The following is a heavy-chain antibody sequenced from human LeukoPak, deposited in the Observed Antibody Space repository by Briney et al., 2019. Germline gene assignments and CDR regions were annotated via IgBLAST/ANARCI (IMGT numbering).Heavy chain of an antibody. CDR3: ARGPIVGVTGDY. Sequence: PGGSLRLSCAASGFTFTNYWMSWVRQAPGKGLELVANIKQDRSEKYYVDSVKGRFTISRDNAKNSLYLQMNSLRAEDTAVYYCARGPIVGVTGDYWGQGNLVTVSS. J-gene: IGHJ4*02. CDR2: IKQDRSEK. D-gene: IGHD1-26*01. V-gene: IGHV3-7*01. CDR1: GFTFTNYW.